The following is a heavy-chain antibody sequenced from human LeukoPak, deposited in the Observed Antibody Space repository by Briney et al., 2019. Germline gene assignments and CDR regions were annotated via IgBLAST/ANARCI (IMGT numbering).Heavy chain of an antibody. D-gene: IGHD5-18*01. V-gene: IGHV3-66*02. CDR2: IYSGGST. Sequence: GGSLRLSRAASGFTVSSNYMSWVRQAPGKGLEWVSVIYSGGSTHYADSVKGRFTISRDNSKNTLYLQMNSLRAEDTAVYYCARASSGYSYGHYFDYWGQGTLVTVSS. CDR3: ARASSGYSYGHYFDY. J-gene: IGHJ4*02. CDR1: GFTVSSNY.